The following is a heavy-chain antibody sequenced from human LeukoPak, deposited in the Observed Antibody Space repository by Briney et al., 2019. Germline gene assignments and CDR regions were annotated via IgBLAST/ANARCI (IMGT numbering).Heavy chain of an antibody. V-gene: IGHV4-61*02. J-gene: IGHJ4*02. Sequence: SETLSLTCTVSGGSISSGNYFWSWIRPPAGKGLEWIGRFYTSGSTNYNPSLKSRVTISVDTSNNQFSLKLSSVTAADTAVYYCATQDSSSWYFYYWGQGTLVTVSS. CDR3: ATQDSSSWYFYY. CDR2: FYTSGST. D-gene: IGHD6-13*01. CDR1: GGSISSGNYF.